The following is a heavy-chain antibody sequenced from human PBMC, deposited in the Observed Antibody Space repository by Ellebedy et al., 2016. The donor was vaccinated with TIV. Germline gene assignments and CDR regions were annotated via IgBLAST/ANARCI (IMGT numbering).Heavy chain of an antibody. J-gene: IGHJ6*02. CDR3: ARYRSGIVVVPAHYGMDV. Sequence: SETLSLTXIVSAGSISGTYTSYYWGWIRQPPGKGLEWLGSIYDSGRTHYNPSLKSRFTISVDTSKNQFSLKLSSVTAADTAVYYCARYRSGIVVVPAHYGMDVWGQGTTVTVSS. CDR1: AGSISGTYTSYY. V-gene: IGHV4-39*01. CDR2: IYDSGRT. D-gene: IGHD2-2*01.